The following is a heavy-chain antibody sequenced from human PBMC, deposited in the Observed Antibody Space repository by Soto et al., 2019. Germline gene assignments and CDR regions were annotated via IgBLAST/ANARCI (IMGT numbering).Heavy chain of an antibody. D-gene: IGHD3-10*01. CDR3: ARGKSYYGSGKGIYDYYSLDV. Sequence: SVKVSCKSSGGTFSSYAISWVRQAPGQGLEWMGGVIPVFGLATYAQKVQGRVTITADRSTNTAYMEVSSLRSEDTAVYYCARGKSYYGSGKGIYDYYSLDVWGQGTTVTVSS. V-gene: IGHV1-69*10. CDR1: GGTFSSYA. CDR2: VIPVFGLA. J-gene: IGHJ6*02.